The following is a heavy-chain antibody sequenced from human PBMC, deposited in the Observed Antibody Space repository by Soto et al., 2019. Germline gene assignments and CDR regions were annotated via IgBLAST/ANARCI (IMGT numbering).Heavy chain of an antibody. J-gene: IGHJ4*02. CDR3: ARVAGSPDY. CDR2: LNPKSGMT. Sequence: QVQLVQSGPEVKKPGASVKVSCKASGYSFTTYDFNWVRQAPGQGLEWMGWLNPKSGMTGSAQKFQGRVTLTRDSSISTVYMELSSLTSEDAAVYYCARVAGSPDYWGQGTLFTVSS. V-gene: IGHV1-8*01. CDR1: GYSFTTYD. D-gene: IGHD1-26*01.